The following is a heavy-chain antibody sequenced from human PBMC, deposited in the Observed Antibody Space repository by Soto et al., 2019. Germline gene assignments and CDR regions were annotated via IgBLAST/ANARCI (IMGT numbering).Heavy chain of an antibody. J-gene: IGHJ6*02. CDR2: IDPSDSYT. CDR1: GYSFTSYW. Sequence: GESLKISCKGSGYSFTSYWISWVRQVPGKGLEWMGRIDPSDSYTNYGPSFQGHVTISADKSISTAYLQWSSLKASDTAMYYCARHGSGYSYGYGMDVWGQGTTVTVSS. CDR3: ARHGSGYSYGYGMDV. D-gene: IGHD5-18*01. V-gene: IGHV5-10-1*01.